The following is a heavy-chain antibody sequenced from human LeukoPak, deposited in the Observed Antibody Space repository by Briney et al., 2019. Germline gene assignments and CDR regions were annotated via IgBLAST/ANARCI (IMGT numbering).Heavy chain of an antibody. D-gene: IGHD3-22*01. Sequence: GGSLRLSCAASGFTFSSYAMSWVRQALGKGLEWVSAISGSGGSTYYADSVKGRFTISRDNSKNTLYLQMNSLRAEDTAVYYCAKDLEITMIVVVIPSPFDYWGQGTLVTVSS. J-gene: IGHJ4*02. V-gene: IGHV3-23*01. CDR1: GFTFSSYA. CDR2: ISGSGGST. CDR3: AKDLEITMIVVVIPSPFDY.